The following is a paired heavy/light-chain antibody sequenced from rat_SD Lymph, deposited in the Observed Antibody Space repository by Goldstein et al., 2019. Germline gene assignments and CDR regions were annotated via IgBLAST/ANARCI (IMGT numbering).Heavy chain of an antibody. V-gene: IGHV3-5*01. CDR3: ARLGYYDGTNY. D-gene: IGHD1-12*02. J-gene: IGHJ2*01. CDR2: ISYDGSI. CDR1: GYSITTSYYY. Sequence: QVNLQESGPGLVKPSQPLSVTCSVTGYSITTSYYYWNWIRKFPGNKLEWMGYISYDGSIYYNPSLKSRISITRDTSKNQFFLQLNTVTTEDTAVYYCARLGYYDGTNYWGQGVMVTVSS.
Light chain of an antibody. CDR2: LVS. CDR3: MQATHAPHT. V-gene: IGKV2S27*01. CDR1: QSLLDSAGNTY. J-gene: IGKJ2-1*01. Sequence: DVVLTQTPSTLSATIGQSVSISCRSSQSLLDSAGNTYLYWYLQRPGQSPQLLIYLVSNLGSGVPNRFSGSGSGTDFTLKISGVEAEDLGVYYCMQATHAPHTFGAGTKLELK.